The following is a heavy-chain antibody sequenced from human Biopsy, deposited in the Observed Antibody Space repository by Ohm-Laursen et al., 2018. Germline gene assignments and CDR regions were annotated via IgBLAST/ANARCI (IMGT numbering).Heavy chain of an antibody. CDR1: EYNFNAYY. CDR2: INPNNGGT. D-gene: IGHD5-18*01. V-gene: IGHV1-2*02. Sequence: GSSVKVSCKASEYNFNAYYMQWVRQAPGQGLEWMGWINPNNGGTNYAHKFQGRVTMTRDTSISTAYMHLSGLTSDDTAVYYCARLAYSEYRRDPLDVWGQGTMVTVSS. CDR3: ARLAYSEYRRDPLDV. J-gene: IGHJ3*01.